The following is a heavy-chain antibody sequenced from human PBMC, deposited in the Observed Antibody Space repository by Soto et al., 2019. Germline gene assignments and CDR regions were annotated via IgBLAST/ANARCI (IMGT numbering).Heavy chain of an antibody. J-gene: IGHJ4*02. Sequence: QVQLVQSGAEVKKPGSSVKVSCKASGGTFSSYRINWVRQAPGQGLEWVGGIVPIYRTADYAQKFQGRVTITADESAPTAYMELRSLKSQDTAVYYCARDSGAKLSSSWGQGTLVTVSS. CDR2: IVPIYRTA. V-gene: IGHV1-69*01. D-gene: IGHD6-13*01. CDR1: GGTFSSYR. CDR3: ARDSGAKLSSS.